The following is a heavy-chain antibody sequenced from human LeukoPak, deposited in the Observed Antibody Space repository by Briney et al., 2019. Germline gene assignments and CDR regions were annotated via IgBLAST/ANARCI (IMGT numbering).Heavy chain of an antibody. CDR1: GGSISNYY. CDR3: ARRTYFDL. CDR2: IYYSGST. V-gene: IGHV4-59*08. Sequence: SETLSLTCTVSGGSISNYYWSWVRQPPGKGLEWIGYIYYSGSTTYNPSLKSRVTISVDTSKNQFSLKLNAVTAADTAVYYCARRTYFDLWGRGTLFTVSS. J-gene: IGHJ2*01.